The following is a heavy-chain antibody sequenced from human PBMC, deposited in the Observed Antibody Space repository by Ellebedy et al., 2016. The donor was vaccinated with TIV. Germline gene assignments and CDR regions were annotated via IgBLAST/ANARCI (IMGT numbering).Heavy chain of an antibody. CDR1: GYTFTTYP. CDR2: INAGNGNT. J-gene: IGHJ4*02. D-gene: IGHD6-19*01. Sequence: ASVKVSCKASGYTFTTYPMHWVRQAPGQRLEWMGRINAGNGNTKYSQKFQGRVTITRDTSASTAYMELSSLRSEDTAVYYCARVGYSSGWYGSLKNSAAFDYWGQGTLVTVSS. V-gene: IGHV1-3*01. CDR3: ARVGYSSGWYGSLKNSAAFDY.